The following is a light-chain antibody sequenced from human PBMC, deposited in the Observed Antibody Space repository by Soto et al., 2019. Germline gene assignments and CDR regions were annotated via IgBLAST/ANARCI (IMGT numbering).Light chain of an antibody. J-gene: IGKJ4*01. CDR2: SAH. CDR1: QSVSTLY. V-gene: IGKV3-20*01. Sequence: IVLTQSPGTVSLSPLEVAAVSCMASQSVSTLYMTWYQQKPGQAPRLLIYSAHTRAAGIPDRFSGTGSGTDFTLTISRLEPEDFAVYYCQQYGSSPSLTFGGGTKVDIK. CDR3: QQYGSSPSLT.